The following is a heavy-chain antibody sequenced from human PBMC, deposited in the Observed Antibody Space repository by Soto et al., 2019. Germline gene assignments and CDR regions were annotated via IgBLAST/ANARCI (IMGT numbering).Heavy chain of an antibody. CDR3: AREIGYSSGRPNFDY. D-gene: IGHD6-19*01. CDR2: ISGSSSTI. J-gene: IGHJ4*02. CDR1: GFTFSSYS. Sequence: GGSLRLSCAASGFTFSSYSMNWVRQAPGKGLEWVSYISGSSSTIYYADSVKGRFTFSRDNAKNSLYLQMNSLRAEDTAVFYCAREIGYSSGRPNFDYWGQGALVTVSS. V-gene: IGHV3-48*01.